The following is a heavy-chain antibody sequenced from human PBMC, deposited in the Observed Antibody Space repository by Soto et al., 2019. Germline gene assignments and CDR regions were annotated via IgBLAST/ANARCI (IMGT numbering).Heavy chain of an antibody. CDR1: GYTFTSYG. V-gene: IGHV1-18*01. CDR3: ASWGYSSSFPAVGKPMDV. CDR2: ISAYNGNT. Sequence: ASVKVSCKASGYTFTSYGISWVRQAPGQGLEWMGWISAYNGNTNYAQKLQGRVTMTTDTSTSTAYMELRSLRSDDTAVYYCASWGYSSSFPAVGKPMDVWGKGTTVTVSS. D-gene: IGHD6-6*01. J-gene: IGHJ6*04.